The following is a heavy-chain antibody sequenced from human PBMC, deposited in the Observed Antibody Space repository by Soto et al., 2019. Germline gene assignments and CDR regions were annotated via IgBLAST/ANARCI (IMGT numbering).Heavy chain of an antibody. Sequence: VQLVESGGGLVKPGGSLRLSCAASGFTFSSYGMHWVRQAPGKGLEWVAVISYDGSNKYYADSVKGRFTISRDNSKNTLYLQMNSLRAEDTAVYYCTAYDDENWFDPWGQGTLVTVSS. CDR2: ISYDGSNK. CDR3: TAYDDENWFDP. V-gene: IGHV3-30*03. D-gene: IGHD3-22*01. J-gene: IGHJ5*02. CDR1: GFTFSSYG.